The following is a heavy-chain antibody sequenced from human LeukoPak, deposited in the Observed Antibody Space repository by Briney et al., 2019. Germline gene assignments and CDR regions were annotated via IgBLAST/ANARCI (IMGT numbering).Heavy chain of an antibody. D-gene: IGHD3-10*01. CDR2: ISGSGGST. J-gene: IGHJ4*02. V-gene: IGHV3-23*01. Sequence: GGSLRLSCAASGFTFSSYAMSWVRQAPGKGLEWVSAISGSGGSTYYADSVKGRFTISRDNSKNTLCLQMNSLRAEDTAVYYCAKSVVRGVTYLNFDYWGQGTLVTVSS. CDR1: GFTFSSYA. CDR3: AKSVVRGVTYLNFDY.